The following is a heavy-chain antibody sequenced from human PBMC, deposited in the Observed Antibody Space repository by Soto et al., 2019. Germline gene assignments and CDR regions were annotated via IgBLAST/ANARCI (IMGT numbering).Heavy chain of an antibody. V-gene: IGHV3-30-3*01. CDR1: GFGFSGYS. CDR3: VRVGWGYSYGNGMDG. J-gene: IGHJ6*02. D-gene: IGHD5-18*01. CDR2: IQHDGSEI. Sequence: GGSLRLSCLASGFGFSGYSMHWVRQAPGKGLDWVAVIQHDGSEIYYAGSVKGRFTISKDDSKNTLHLQMNALRVDDTALYYCVRVGWGYSYGNGMDGWGQGTTVTVSS.